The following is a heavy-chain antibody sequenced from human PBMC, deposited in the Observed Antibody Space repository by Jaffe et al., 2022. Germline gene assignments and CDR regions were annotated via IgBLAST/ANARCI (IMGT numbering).Heavy chain of an antibody. CDR2: IYWNDDK. CDR1: GFSLSTSGVG. V-gene: IGHV2-5*01. J-gene: IGHJ6*03. Sequence: QITLKESGPTLVKPTQTLTLTCTFSGFSLSTSGVGVGWIRQPPGKALEWLALIYWNDDKRYSPSLKSRLTITKDTSKNQVVLTMTNMDPVDTATYYCAHKGSGLDWNDLWDYYYMDVWGKGTTVTVSS. CDR3: AHKGSGLDWNDLWDYYYMDV. D-gene: IGHD1-1*01.